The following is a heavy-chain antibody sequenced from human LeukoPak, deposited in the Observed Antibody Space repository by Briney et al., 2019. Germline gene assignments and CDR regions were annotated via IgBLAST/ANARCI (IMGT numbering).Heavy chain of an antibody. Sequence: SETLSLTCAVYGESFSGYYWSWIRQPPGKGLEWIGYIYYSGSTNYNPSLKSRVTISVDTSKNQFSLKLSSVTAADTAVYYCARLRGGSYSGAWFDPWGQGTLVTVSS. V-gene: IGHV4-59*01. CDR2: IYYSGST. D-gene: IGHD1-26*01. CDR1: GESFSGYY. J-gene: IGHJ5*02. CDR3: ARLRGGSYSGAWFDP.